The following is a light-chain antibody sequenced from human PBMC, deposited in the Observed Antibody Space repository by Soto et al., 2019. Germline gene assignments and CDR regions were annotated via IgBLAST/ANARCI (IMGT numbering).Light chain of an antibody. V-gene: IGKV3-20*01. CDR2: GAS. CDR1: QTVSNNY. CDR3: QQYGSSYRT. Sequence: EIVLTQSPGTLSLSSGERATLSCRASQTVSNNYLAWYQHKPGQAPRLLIYGASSRATDIPDRFSGSGSGTDFTLTISRLEPEDFAVYYCQQYGSSYRTFGQGTKLEIK. J-gene: IGKJ2*01.